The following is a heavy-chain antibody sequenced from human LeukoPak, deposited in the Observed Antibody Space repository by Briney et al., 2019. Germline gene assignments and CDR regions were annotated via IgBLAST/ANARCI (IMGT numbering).Heavy chain of an antibody. CDR2: ISSSSNII. Sequence: PGGSLRLSCAASGFTFNKYSMNWVRQAPGKGLEWVSSISSSSNIIYYADSVKGRFTISRDNAKNTLYLQMNSLRAEDTAVYYCAKFGRGTSSVHWGQGTLVTVSS. CDR1: GFTFNKYS. D-gene: IGHD6-6*01. CDR3: AKFGRGTSSVH. J-gene: IGHJ4*02. V-gene: IGHV3-21*01.